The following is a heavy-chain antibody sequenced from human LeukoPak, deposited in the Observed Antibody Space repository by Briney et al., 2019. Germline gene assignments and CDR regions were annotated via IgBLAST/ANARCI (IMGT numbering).Heavy chain of an antibody. Sequence: PGGSLRLSCAASGFTFSSHAMSWVRQAPGKGLEWVSGISGRGDSTVYADSVKGRFTISRDNSGNTLFLQMNSLRVEDTAVYYCAKDQGSGHGAYTWGTFDHWGPETLVTVFS. CDR1: GFTFSSHA. D-gene: IGHD3-16*01. V-gene: IGHV3-23*01. CDR2: ISGRGDST. CDR3: AKDQGSGHGAYTWGTFDH. J-gene: IGHJ4*01.